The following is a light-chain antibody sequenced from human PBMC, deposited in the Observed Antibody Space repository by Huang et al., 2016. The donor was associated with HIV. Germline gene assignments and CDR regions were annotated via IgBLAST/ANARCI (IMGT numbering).Light chain of an antibody. CDR3: MQALQTPRT. CDR1: QSLLHTNGYYY. CDR2: LSS. J-gene: IGKJ5*01. V-gene: IGKV2-28*01. Sequence: DIVMTQSPLSLPVTPGEPASISCRSSQSLLHTNGYYYVYWYLQKPGQSPHLLIYLSSNRASGVPDRFSGGGAVIDFTLKISSVEAEDVGIYYCMQALQTPRTFGQGTRLEIK.